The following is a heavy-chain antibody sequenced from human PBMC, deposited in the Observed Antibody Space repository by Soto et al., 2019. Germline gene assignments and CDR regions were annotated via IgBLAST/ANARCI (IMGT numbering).Heavy chain of an antibody. V-gene: IGHV4-31*03. CDR2: IDYSGST. CDR3: TRHAFGDPFHY. CDR1: DGSISSDADY. J-gene: IGHJ4*02. Sequence: KPSETLSLTCTVSDGSISSDADYLSWIRQHPGGGLEWIGYIDYSGSTYYNPSLKSRLTMSVDTSKTHLSLKLSSVTAADTAVYFCTRHAFGDPFHYWGQGSLVTVSS. D-gene: IGHD4-17*01.